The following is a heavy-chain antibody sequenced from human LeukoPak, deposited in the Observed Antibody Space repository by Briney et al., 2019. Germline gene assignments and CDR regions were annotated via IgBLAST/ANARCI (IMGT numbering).Heavy chain of an antibody. CDR1: GGTFSSYA. CDR2: IIPIFGTA. V-gene: IGHV1-69*01. CDR3: ASGYCSGGSCYRVEPDY. Sequence: SLKVSCKASGGTFSSYAISWVRQAPGQGLEWMGGIIPIFGTANYAQKFQGRVTITADESTSTAYMELSSLRSEDTAVYYCASGYCSGGSCYRVEPDYWGQGTLVTVSS. D-gene: IGHD2-15*01. J-gene: IGHJ4*02.